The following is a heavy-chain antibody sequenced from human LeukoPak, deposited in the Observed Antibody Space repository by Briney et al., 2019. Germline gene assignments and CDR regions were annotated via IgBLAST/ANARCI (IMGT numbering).Heavy chain of an antibody. V-gene: IGHV3-33*06. CDR1: GFTFSSYG. CDR2: IWYDGSKK. CDR3: AKDSSCWYNYFDY. D-gene: IGHD6-19*01. Sequence: GXXLRLSCAASGFTFSSYGMHWVRQAPGKGLEWVAVIWYDGSKKYYADSVKGRFTISTDNSKNTLYLQMNSLRAEDTAVYYCAKDSSCWYNYFDYWGQGTLVTVSS. J-gene: IGHJ4*02.